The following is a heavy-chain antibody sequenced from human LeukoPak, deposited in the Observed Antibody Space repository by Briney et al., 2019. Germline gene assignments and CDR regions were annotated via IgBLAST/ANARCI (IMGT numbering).Heavy chain of an antibody. V-gene: IGHV3-15*01. CDR1: GFTFSNAW. D-gene: IGHD1-26*01. J-gene: IGHJ4*02. Sequence: PGGSLRLSCAASGFTFSNAWMSWVRQAPGKGLEWVGRIKSKTDGGTPDYAAPVKGRFTTSRDDSKNTLYLQMNSLKTEDTAVYYCTTDPGSYYETHFDYWGQGTLVTVSS. CDR2: IKSKTDGGTP. CDR3: TTDPGSYYETHFDY.